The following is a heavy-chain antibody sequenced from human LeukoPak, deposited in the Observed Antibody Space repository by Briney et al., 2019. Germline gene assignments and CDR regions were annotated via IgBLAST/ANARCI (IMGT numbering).Heavy chain of an antibody. CDR2: IYYSGST. J-gene: IGHJ6*03. D-gene: IGHD3-10*01. CDR1: GGSMSSYY. V-gene: IGHV4-59*01. CDR3: ARVPYYYGSGSYLSPQYYMDV. Sequence: SETLSLTCTVSGGSMSSYYWSWIRQPPGKGLEWIGYIYYSGSTNYNPSLKSRVTISVDTSKNQFSLKLSSVTAADTAVYYCARVPYYYGSGSYLSPQYYMDVWGKGATVTVSS.